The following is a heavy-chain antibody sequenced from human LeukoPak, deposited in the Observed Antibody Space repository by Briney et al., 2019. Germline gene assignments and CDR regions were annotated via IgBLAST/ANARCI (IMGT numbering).Heavy chain of an antibody. CDR1: GGSFSGYY. D-gene: IGHD5-18*01. J-gene: IGHJ4*02. CDR3: ARGTRRAARDY. Sequence: SETLSLTCAVYGGSFSGYYWSWIRQPPGKGLERIGEINHSGSTNYNPSLKSRVTISVDTSKNQFSLKLSSVTAADTAVYYCARGTRRAARDYWGQGTLVTVSS. V-gene: IGHV4-34*01. CDR2: INHSGST.